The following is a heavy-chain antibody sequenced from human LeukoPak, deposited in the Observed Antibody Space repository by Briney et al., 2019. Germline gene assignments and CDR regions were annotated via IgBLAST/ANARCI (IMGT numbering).Heavy chain of an antibody. CDR2: INSDGRST. D-gene: IGHD3-3*01. CDR1: GFTFSSYW. Sequence: GGSLRLSCAASGFTFSSYWMHWVRQAPGKGLVWVSRINSDGRSTTYADPVKGRFTISRDNAKNTLYLQMNSLRAEDTAVYYCARGVGDFWSAYYGLDYWGQGTLVTVSS. V-gene: IGHV3-74*01. J-gene: IGHJ4*02. CDR3: ARGVGDFWSAYYGLDY.